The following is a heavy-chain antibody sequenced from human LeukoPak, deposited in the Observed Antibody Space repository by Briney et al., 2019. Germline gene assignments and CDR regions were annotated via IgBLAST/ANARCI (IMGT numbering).Heavy chain of an antibody. CDR3: ARGAGYDFWSEHYYYGMDV. D-gene: IGHD3-3*01. J-gene: IGHJ6*02. CDR2: ISSSGSTI. Sequence: GGSLRLSCAASGFTFSDYYMSWIRQAPGKGLEWVSYISSSGSTIYYADSVKGRFTISSDNAKNSLYLQMNSMSAEDTAVYYCARGAGYDFWSEHYYYGMDVWGQGTTVTVSS. V-gene: IGHV3-11*01. CDR1: GFTFSDYY.